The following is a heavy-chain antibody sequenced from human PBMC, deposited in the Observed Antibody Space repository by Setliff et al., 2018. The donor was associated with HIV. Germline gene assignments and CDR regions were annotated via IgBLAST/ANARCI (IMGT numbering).Heavy chain of an antibody. Sequence: SVKVSCKASGGSLSSYAISWVRQAPGQGLEWMGGIIPIFGTINYAQMFQGRVTITADESSRTVYMELTSLISEDTAVYYCARLPFCGRDCYSYAFDIWGQGTMVTVSS. D-gene: IGHD2-21*02. CDR3: ARLPFCGRDCYSYAFDI. CDR1: GGSLSSYA. CDR2: IIPIFGTI. J-gene: IGHJ3*02. V-gene: IGHV1-69*13.